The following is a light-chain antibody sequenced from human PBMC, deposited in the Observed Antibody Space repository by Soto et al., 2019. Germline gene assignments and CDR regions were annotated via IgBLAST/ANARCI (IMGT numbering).Light chain of an antibody. CDR1: NIAIKS. CDR2: DDG. CDR3: QVWDSSSDHRVV. V-gene: IGLV3-21*02. Sequence: SYELPQAPSVSVAPGQTARITCGGNNIAIKSVHWYQQKPGQAPVLVVYDDGDRPSGIPERFSGSNSGNTATLTSTRVEAGDESDYHCQVWDSSSDHRVVFGGGTKLTVL. J-gene: IGLJ2*01.